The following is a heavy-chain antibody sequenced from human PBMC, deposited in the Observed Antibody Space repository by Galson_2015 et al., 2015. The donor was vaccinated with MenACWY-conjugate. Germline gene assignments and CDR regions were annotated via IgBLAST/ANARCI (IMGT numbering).Heavy chain of an antibody. V-gene: IGHV3-21*01. D-gene: IGHD2-2*01. Sequence: SLRLSCAASGFTFSSYSMNWVRQAPGKGLEWASSISSSSSYIYYADSVKGRFTISRDNAKNSLYLQMNSLRAEDTAVYYCARDRDDIVVVPAAIGYWGQGTLVTVSS. CDR1: GFTFSSYS. J-gene: IGHJ4*02. CDR3: ARDRDDIVVVPAAIGY. CDR2: ISSSSSYI.